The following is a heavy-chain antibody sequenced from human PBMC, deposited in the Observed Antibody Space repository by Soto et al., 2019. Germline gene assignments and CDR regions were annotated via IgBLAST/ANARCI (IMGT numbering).Heavy chain of an antibody. CDR3: ARERNYDSSGYSYYYGMDV. J-gene: IGHJ6*02. V-gene: IGHV3-20*04. CDR1: GFTVSSNY. CDR2: IDSNGENT. Sequence: PGGSLRLSCAASGFTVSSNYMSWVRQAPGKGLEWVSSIDSNGENTDYEDSVKGRFTISRDNAKNSLSLQMNSLRVEDTAIYYCARERNYDSSGYSYYYGMDVWGQGTTVTVSS. D-gene: IGHD3-22*01.